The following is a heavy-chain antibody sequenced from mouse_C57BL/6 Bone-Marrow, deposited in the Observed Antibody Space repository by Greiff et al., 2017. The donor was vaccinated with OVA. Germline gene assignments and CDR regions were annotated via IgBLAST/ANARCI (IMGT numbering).Heavy chain of an antibody. CDR2: IKPSNGGT. CDR3: AGDDGYHWYFDV. V-gene: IGHV1-53*01. D-gene: IGHD2-3*01. CDR1: GYTFTSYW. Sequence: QVQLQQPGTELVKPGASVKLSCKASGYTFTSYWMHWVKQRPGQGLEWIGNIKPSNGGTNYNEKFKSKATLTVDKSSSTAYMQLSSLTSEDSAVYYCAGDDGYHWYFDVWGTGTTVTVSS. J-gene: IGHJ1*03.